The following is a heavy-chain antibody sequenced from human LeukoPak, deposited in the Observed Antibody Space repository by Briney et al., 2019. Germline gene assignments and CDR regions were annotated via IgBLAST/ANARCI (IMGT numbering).Heavy chain of an antibody. J-gene: IGHJ4*02. CDR2: IYTSGST. Sequence: SETLSLTCTVSGGSISSGSYYWSWIRQPAGKGLEWIGRIYTSGSTNYNPSLKSRVTISVDTSKNQFSLKLSSVTAADTAMYYCARAYDSGGYQARGLDYWGQGTLVTVSS. CDR3: ARAYDSGGYQARGLDY. V-gene: IGHV4-61*02. CDR1: GGSISSGSYY. D-gene: IGHD3-22*01.